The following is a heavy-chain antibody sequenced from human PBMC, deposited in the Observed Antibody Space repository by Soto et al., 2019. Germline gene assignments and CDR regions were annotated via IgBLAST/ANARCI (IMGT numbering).Heavy chain of an antibody. CDR2: ISGSGGST. CDR3: AVRPYSSIWSLDY. D-gene: IGHD6-13*01. V-gene: IGHV3-23*01. CDR1: GFTFSSYA. J-gene: IGHJ4*02. Sequence: EVQLLESGGGLVQPGGSLRLSCAASGFTFSSYAMSWVRQAPGKGLEWVSAISGSGGSTYYADSVKGRFTISRDNSKNTLYLQMNSLRAEDTAVYYCAVRPYSSIWSLDYWGQGTLVTVSS.